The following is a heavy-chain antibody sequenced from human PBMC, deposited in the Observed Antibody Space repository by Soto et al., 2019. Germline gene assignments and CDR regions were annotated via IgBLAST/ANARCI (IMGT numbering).Heavy chain of an antibody. V-gene: IGHV3-48*01. J-gene: IGHJ4*02. Sequence: EVQLVDSGGGLVQPGGSLRLSCAASGFTFSSYSMNWVRQAPGKGLEWVSHISSSSSTIYYADSVKGRFTISRDNAKNSQYLQMNSLRAEDTAVYYCARDYYGDYIFDYWGQGTPVTVSS. D-gene: IGHD4-17*01. CDR2: ISSSSSTI. CDR1: GFTFSSYS. CDR3: ARDYYGDYIFDY.